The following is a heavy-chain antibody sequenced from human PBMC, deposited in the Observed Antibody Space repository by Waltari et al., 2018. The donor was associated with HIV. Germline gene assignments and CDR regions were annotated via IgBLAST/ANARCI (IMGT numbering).Heavy chain of an antibody. V-gene: IGHV4-39*01. Sequence: QLQLQESGPGLVKPSETLSLTCAVSGGSISSSSYYWGWIRQPPGKGLEWIGSIYYSGSTYYNPSRKSRVTISGDTSKNQFSLKLSSVTAADTAVYYCARHVRSSIWFDYWGQGTLVTVSS. CDR3: ARHVRSSIWFDY. CDR2: IYYSGST. J-gene: IGHJ5*01. CDR1: GGSISSSSYY. D-gene: IGHD3-10*02.